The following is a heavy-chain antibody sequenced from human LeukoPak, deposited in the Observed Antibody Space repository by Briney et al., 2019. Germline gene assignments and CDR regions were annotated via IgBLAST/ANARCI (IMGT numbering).Heavy chain of an antibody. Sequence: GGSLRLSCAASGFTFSSYEMNWVRQAPGKGLEWVSYISSSGSTIYYADSVKGRLTISRDNAKNSLYLQMNSLRAEDTAVYYCARDYYGSGSYPNWGQGTLVTVSS. D-gene: IGHD3-10*01. CDR3: ARDYYGSGSYPN. CDR2: ISSSGSTI. V-gene: IGHV3-48*03. J-gene: IGHJ4*02. CDR1: GFTFSSYE.